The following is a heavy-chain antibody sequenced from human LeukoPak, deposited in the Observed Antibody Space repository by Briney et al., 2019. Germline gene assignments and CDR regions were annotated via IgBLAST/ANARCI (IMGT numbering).Heavy chain of an antibody. CDR3: ARVRSVGGNPHAFNI. CDR1: GFTFSSYS. CDR2: TSSSSSYI. D-gene: IGHD4-23*01. V-gene: IGHV3-21*01. Sequence: GGSLRLSCAASGFTFSSYSMNWVRQAPGKGLEWVSSTSSSSSYIYYADSVKGRFTISRDNAKNSLYLQMNSLRVEDTALYYCARVRSVGGNPHAFNIWGQGTMVTVSS. J-gene: IGHJ3*02.